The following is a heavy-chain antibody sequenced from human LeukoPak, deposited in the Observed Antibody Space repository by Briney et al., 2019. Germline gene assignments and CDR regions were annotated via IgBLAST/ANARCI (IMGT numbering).Heavy chain of an antibody. Sequence: SETLSLTCSVSGYSISSGYYLGWIRQPPGKGLDWIGSIYRSGSTYYNPSLTSRVTISVDTSKNQFSLKLSSVTAADTAVYYCARVAYSSSWYPYYYYYMDVWGKGTTVTVSS. V-gene: IGHV4-38-2*02. CDR3: ARVAYSSSWYPYYYYYMDV. CDR2: IYRSGST. J-gene: IGHJ6*03. D-gene: IGHD6-13*01. CDR1: GYSISSGYY.